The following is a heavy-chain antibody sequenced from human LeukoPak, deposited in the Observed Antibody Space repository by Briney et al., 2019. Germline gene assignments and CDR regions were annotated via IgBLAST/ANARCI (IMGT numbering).Heavy chain of an antibody. CDR3: ARTFIGARGNGNDTFGY. CDR1: GYTFTSYG. CDR2: ISAYNGNT. V-gene: IGHV1-18*01. D-gene: IGHD1-20*01. J-gene: IGHJ4*02. Sequence: ASVKVSCKASGYTFTSYGISWVRQAPGQGLEWMGWISAYNGNTNYAQKLQGRVTMTTDTSTSTAYMELRSLRSDDTAVYYCARTFIGARGNGNDTFGYWGQGTLDTVSS.